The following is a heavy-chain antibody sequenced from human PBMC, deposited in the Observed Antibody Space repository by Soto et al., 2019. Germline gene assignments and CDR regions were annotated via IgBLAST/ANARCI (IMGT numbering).Heavy chain of an antibody. V-gene: IGHV4-31*03. CDR3: AREPSI. CDR2: IYYIGYT. J-gene: IGHJ4*02. Sequence: SSETLSLTCTVSGGSISSGGYYWNWIRQHPGKGLEWIGYIYYIGYTYYNPSLKIRVTISVDTSKNQFSLKLSSVTAADTAVYYCAREPSIWGQGTLVTVSS. CDR1: GGSISSGGYY.